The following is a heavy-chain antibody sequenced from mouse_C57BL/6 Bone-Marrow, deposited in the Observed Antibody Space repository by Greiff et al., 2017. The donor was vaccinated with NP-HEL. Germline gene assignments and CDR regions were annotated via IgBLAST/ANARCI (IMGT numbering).Heavy chain of an antibody. D-gene: IGHD2-1*01. CDR1: GYTFTSYG. Sequence: QVQLKESGAELARPGASVKLSCKASGYTFTSYGISWVKQRTGQGLEWIGEIYPRSGNTYYNEKFKGKATLTADKSSSTAYMELRSLTSEDSAVYFCARGGIDGNYVGSMDYWGQGTSVTVSS. V-gene: IGHV1-81*01. J-gene: IGHJ4*01. CDR3: ARGGIDGNYVGSMDY. CDR2: IYPRSGNT.